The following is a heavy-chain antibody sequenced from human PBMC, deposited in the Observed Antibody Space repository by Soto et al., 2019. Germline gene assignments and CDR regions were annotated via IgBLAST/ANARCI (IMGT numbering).Heavy chain of an antibody. CDR1: GFSLSTNGVG. CDR2: IYWDDDK. J-gene: IGHJ4*01. V-gene: IGHV2-5*02. Sequence: QITLKESGPTLVKPTQTLTLTCTFSGFSLSTNGVGVGWIRQPPGKALEWLALIYWDDDKRYSPSLKSRLTITKVTSKNRVVLTMTNMDPVDTATYYCAHSPRITMYDYWGHGTLVTVSS. CDR3: AHSPRITMYDY. D-gene: IGHD3-10*02.